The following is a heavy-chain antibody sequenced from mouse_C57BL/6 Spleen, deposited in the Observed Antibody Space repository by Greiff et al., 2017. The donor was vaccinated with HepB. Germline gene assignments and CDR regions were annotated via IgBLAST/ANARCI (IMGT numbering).Heavy chain of an antibody. D-gene: IGHD2-1*01. Sequence: EVKLVESGGGLVKPGGSLKLSCAASGFTFSSYAMSWVRQTPEKRLEWVATISDGGSYTYYPDNVKGRFTISRDNAKNNLYLQMSHLKSEDTAMYYCARDRLLYYGNLGMDYWGQGTSVTVSS. J-gene: IGHJ4*01. CDR2: ISDGGSYT. CDR1: GFTFSSYA. CDR3: ARDRLLYYGNLGMDY. V-gene: IGHV5-4*01.